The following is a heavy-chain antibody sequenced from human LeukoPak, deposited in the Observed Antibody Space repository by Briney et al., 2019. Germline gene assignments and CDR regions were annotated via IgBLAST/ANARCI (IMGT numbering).Heavy chain of an antibody. D-gene: IGHD5-12*01. V-gene: IGHV3-21*01. J-gene: IGHJ4*02. CDR2: ISSSSTYI. Sequence: GGSLRLSCAASGFTFSSYTMTWVRQAPGKGLEWVSSISSSSTYIYYSDSVKGRFTISRDNAKNSLYLRMNSLRAEDTAVYYCARVRGGYDSLDYWGQGTLVTVSS. CDR3: ARVRGGYDSLDY. CDR1: GFTFSSYT.